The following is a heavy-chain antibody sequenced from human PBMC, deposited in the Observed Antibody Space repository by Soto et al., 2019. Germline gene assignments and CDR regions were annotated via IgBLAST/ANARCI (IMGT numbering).Heavy chain of an antibody. V-gene: IGHV1-69*02. J-gene: IGHJ6*02. Sequence: QVQLVQSGAEVKKPGSSVKVSCKASGGTFSSYTISWVRQAPGQGLEWMGRIIPILGIANYAQKFQGRVTITADKSTSTASMVLSSLRSENTAVYSCARGRRSSWYLLELHYYYGMDVWGQGATVTVSS. CDR3: ARGRRSSWYLLELHYYYGMDV. CDR2: IIPILGIA. CDR1: GGTFSSYT. D-gene: IGHD6-13*01.